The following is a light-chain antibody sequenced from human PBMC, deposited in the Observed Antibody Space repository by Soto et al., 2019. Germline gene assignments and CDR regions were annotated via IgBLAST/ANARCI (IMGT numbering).Light chain of an antibody. Sequence: QSALTQPRSVSGSPGQSVTISCNGSSRDVGGSKFVSWYQQHPVKAPKLVIYDVTKRPSGVPDRFSGSKSGNTASLTISGLQADDEADYYCCSYAGNSLWVFGGGTKLTVL. CDR1: SRDVGGSKF. CDR3: CSYAGNSLWV. J-gene: IGLJ3*02. V-gene: IGLV2-11*01. CDR2: DVT.